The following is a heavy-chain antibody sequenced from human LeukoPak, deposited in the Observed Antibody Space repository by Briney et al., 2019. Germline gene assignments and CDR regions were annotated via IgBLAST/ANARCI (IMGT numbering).Heavy chain of an antibody. V-gene: IGHV3-30*02. D-gene: IGHD2-2*01. CDR1: GFTFSSYG. CDR2: IRYDGSNK. J-gene: IGHJ4*02. CDR3: ARGYCSSTSCQAADFDY. Sequence: GGSLRLSCAASGFTFSSYGMHWVRQAPGKGLEWVAFIRYDGSNKYYADSVKGRFTISIDNSKNTLYLQMNSLRAEDTAVYYCARGYCSSTSCQAADFDYWGQGTLVTVSS.